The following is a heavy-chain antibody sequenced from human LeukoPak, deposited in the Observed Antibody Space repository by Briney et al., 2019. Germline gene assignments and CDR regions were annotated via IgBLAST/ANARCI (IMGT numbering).Heavy chain of an antibody. D-gene: IGHD3-10*01. CDR2: IYPGDSDT. CDR3: ARESYYYAPGSSQRRPFDY. CDR1: GYSFTSYW. J-gene: IGHJ4*02. V-gene: IGHV5-51*01. Sequence: GESLKISCKGSGYSFTSYWIGWVRQMPGRGLEWMGLIYPGDSDTRYSPSLQGQVTISADKSTSTAYLQWSSLKAPDTAMYYCARESYYYAPGSSQRRPFDYWGQGTLVTVSS.